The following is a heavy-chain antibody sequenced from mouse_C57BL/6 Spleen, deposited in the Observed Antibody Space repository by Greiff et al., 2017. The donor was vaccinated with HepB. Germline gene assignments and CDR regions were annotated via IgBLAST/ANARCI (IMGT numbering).Heavy chain of an antibody. J-gene: IGHJ1*03. Sequence: DVKLVESEGGLVQPGSSMKLSCTASGFTFSDYYMAWVRQVPEKGLEWVANINYDGSSTYYLDSLKSRFIISRDNAKNILYLQMSSLKSEDTATYYCARDGAYYSNYGYFDVWGTGTTVTVSS. V-gene: IGHV5-16*01. CDR3: ARDGAYYSNYGYFDV. D-gene: IGHD2-5*01. CDR1: GFTFSDYY. CDR2: INYDGSST.